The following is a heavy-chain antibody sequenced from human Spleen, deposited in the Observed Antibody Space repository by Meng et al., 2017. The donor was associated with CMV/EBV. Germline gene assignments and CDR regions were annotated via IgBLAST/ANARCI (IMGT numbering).Heavy chain of an antibody. V-gene: IGHV5-51*01. CDR3: ARLRAEAGVDY. CDR2: IYPDDSDS. D-gene: IGHD6-19*01. Sequence: GESLKISCKASGYRFTNYWVGWVRQMPGKGLGWMGIIYPDDSDSRYSPSFQGQVTISADKSITTAYLQWSSLKASDTAMYYCARLRAEAGVDYWGQGTLVTVSS. J-gene: IGHJ4*02. CDR1: GYRFTNYW.